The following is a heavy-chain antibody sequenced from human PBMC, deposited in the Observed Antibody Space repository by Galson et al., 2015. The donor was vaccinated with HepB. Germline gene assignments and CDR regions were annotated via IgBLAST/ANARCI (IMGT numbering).Heavy chain of an antibody. D-gene: IGHD6-13*01. J-gene: IGHJ4*02. CDR1: GDSVSSNTAA. CDR3: ARSTSWFH. V-gene: IGHV6-1*01. Sequence: CAISGDSVSSNTAAWNWIRQSPSGGLEWLGRTYYRSKWYYDYAVSVKSRITIKPDTSMNQFSLQLNSVTPEDTAVYYCARSTSWFHWGQGTLVTVSS. CDR2: TYYRSKWYY.